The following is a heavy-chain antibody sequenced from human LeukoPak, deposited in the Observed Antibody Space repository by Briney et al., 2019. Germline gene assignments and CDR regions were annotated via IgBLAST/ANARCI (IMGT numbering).Heavy chain of an antibody. V-gene: IGHV4-59*11. CDR3: ARGVLTWFDP. D-gene: IGHD3-9*01. J-gene: IGHJ5*02. CDR1: GGSISSHY. Sequence: SETLSLTRSVSGGSISSHYWIWFRQPPGKGLEWIGYIYHSGSTYYNPSLKSRVTISVDRSKNQFSLKLSSVTAADTAVYYCARGVLTWFDPWGQGTLVTVSS. CDR2: IYHSGST.